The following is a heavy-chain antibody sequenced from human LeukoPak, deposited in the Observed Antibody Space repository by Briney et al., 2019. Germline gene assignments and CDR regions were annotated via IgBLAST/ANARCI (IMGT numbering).Heavy chain of an antibody. V-gene: IGHV3-7*01. D-gene: IGHD6-19*01. J-gene: IGHJ4*02. CDR1: GFRFNTYW. CDR2: IKQDGNEK. CDR3: ARAVAVAGTGGY. Sequence: GGSLRLSCAASGFRFNTYWMSWARQAPGKGLEWVANIKQDGNEKYYADSVKGRFTISRDNGKNSLDLQMNSLRADDTAVYYCARAVAVAGTGGYWGQGTLVTVSS.